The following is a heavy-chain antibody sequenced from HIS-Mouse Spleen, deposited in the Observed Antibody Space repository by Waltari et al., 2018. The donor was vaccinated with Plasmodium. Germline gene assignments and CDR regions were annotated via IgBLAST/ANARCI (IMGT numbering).Heavy chain of an antibody. CDR3: ARVTSSGVYWYFDL. D-gene: IGHD3-3*01. CDR2: VNHSGST. J-gene: IGHJ2*01. CDR1: GGSFSGYY. Sequence: QVQLQQWGAGLLKPSETLSLTCAVYGGSFSGYYWSGIRQAPGKGREWSGEVNHSGSTNSNPSLKIRVTISVDTSKNQFSRKLSSVTAADTAVYYCARVTSSGVYWYFDLWGRGTLVTVSS. V-gene: IGHV4-34*01.